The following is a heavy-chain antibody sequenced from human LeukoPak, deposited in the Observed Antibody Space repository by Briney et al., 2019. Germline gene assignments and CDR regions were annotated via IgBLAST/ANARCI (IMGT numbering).Heavy chain of an antibody. CDR2: IDHSGST. J-gene: IGHJ4*02. Sequence: SETLSLTCAVYGGSFSGYYWSLIRQPPGKGLEWIGEIDHSGSTNYNPYLKSRVTISVDTSKNQFSLKLSSVTAADTAVYYCARGLGYCSGGSCVGIDYWGQGTLVTVSS. V-gene: IGHV4-34*01. CDR1: GGSFSGYY. D-gene: IGHD2-15*01. CDR3: ARGLGYCSGGSCVGIDY.